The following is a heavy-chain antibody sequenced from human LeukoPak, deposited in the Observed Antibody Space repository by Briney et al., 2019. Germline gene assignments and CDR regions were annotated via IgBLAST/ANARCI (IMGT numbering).Heavy chain of an antibody. CDR2: IYYSGST. V-gene: IGHV4-59*01. D-gene: IGHD3-10*01. J-gene: IGHJ4*02. Sequence: SETLSLTCTVSGASTSSYYWSWIRQPPGKGLEWIGYIYYSGSTNYNPSLKSRVTISVDTSKNQFSLKLSSVTAADTAVYYCARGNYGSGNDYWGQGTLVTVS. CDR1: GASTSSYY. CDR3: ARGNYGSGNDY.